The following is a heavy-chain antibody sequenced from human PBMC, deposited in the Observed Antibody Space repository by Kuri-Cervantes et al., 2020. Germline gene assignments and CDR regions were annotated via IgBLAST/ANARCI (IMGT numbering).Heavy chain of an antibody. V-gene: IGHV3-7*01. J-gene: IGHJ5*02. CDR3: ARVKGYYDFWSGHPGWFDP. CDR2: IRQDGSEK. D-gene: IGHD3-3*01. CDR1: GFTFSSYS. Sequence: GESLKISCAASGFTFSSYSMNWVRQAPGKGLEWVANIRQDGSEKYYVDSVKGRFTISRDNAKNSLYLQMNSLRAEDTAVYYCARVKGYYDFWSGHPGWFDPWGQRTLVTVSS.